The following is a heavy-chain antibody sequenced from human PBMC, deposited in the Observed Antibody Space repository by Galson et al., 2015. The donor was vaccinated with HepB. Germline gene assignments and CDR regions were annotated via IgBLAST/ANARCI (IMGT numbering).Heavy chain of an antibody. Sequence: SLRLSCAASGFTFSNAWMSWVRQAPGKGLEWVGRIKSKTDGGTTDYVAPVKGRFTISRDDSKNTLYLQMNSLKTEDTAVYYCTTDLRYSSSWALDVWGKGTTVTVSS. CDR1: GFTFSNAW. V-gene: IGHV3-15*01. CDR3: TTDLRYSSSWALDV. CDR2: IKSKTDGGTT. D-gene: IGHD6-13*01. J-gene: IGHJ6*04.